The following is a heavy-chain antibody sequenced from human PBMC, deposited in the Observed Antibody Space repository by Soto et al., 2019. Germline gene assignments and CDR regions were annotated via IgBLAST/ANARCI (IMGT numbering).Heavy chain of an antibody. V-gene: IGHV3-7*01. Sequence: EVQLVESGGGLVQPGGSLRLSCTASGFTFSDSWMTWVRQAPGKGLEWVARIKPDESEKKYADSVKGRFSISRDNAQNSMYLQMDSLRGEDTAVYYCVRGGSNYASWGQGTLVTVSS. J-gene: IGHJ5*02. CDR2: IKPDESEK. CDR1: GFTFSDSW. CDR3: VRGGSNYAS. D-gene: IGHD4-4*01.